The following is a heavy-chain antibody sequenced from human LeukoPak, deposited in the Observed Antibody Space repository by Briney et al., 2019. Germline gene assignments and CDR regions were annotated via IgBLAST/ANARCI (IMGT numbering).Heavy chain of an antibody. CDR1: GGSISSYY. J-gene: IGHJ5*02. CDR3: ARDRPAANWFDP. Sequence: PSETLSLTCTVSGGSISSYYWSWIRQPPGKGLEWIGYIYYSGSTNYNPSLKSRVTISVDTSKNRFSLKLSSVTAADTAVYYCARDRPAANWFDPWGQGTLVTVSS. V-gene: IGHV4-59*01. CDR2: IYYSGST. D-gene: IGHD2-2*01.